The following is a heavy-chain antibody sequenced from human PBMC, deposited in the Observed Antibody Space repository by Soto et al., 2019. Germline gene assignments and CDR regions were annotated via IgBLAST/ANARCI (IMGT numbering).Heavy chain of an antibody. V-gene: IGHV4-59*01. J-gene: IGHJ5*02. Sequence: SETLSLTCTVFGRSITHYSWRWIRQPPGKGLEWIGYIYYSGNTYYNPSLKSRVTMSVDTSRNQLLLQLNSVTAADTAVYYCARESAGSGKNNWFDPWGQGTLVTVS. D-gene: IGHD3-10*01. CDR2: IYYSGNT. CDR3: ARESAGSGKNNWFDP. CDR1: GRSITHYS.